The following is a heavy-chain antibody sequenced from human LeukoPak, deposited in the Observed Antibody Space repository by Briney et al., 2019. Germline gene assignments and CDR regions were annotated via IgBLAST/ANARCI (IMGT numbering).Heavy chain of an antibody. J-gene: IGHJ4*02. Sequence: PGGSLRLSCAASGFTFSSYEMNWVRQAPGKGLEWVSYISSSGSPIYYADSVKGRFIVSRDNAKNSLYLQMSSLRAEDTAVYYCARTLAYWGQGTLVAVSS. V-gene: IGHV3-48*03. CDR3: ARTLAY. CDR1: GFTFSSYE. CDR2: ISSSGSPI. D-gene: IGHD6-13*01.